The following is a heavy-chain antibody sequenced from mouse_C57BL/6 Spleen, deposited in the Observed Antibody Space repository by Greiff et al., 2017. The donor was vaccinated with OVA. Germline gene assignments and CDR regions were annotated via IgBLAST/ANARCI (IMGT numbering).Heavy chain of an antibody. V-gene: IGHV1-82*01. J-gene: IGHJ3*01. CDR2: IYPGDGDT. D-gene: IGHD1-1*01. CDR3: ARMGYGSPFAD. Sequence: VQLQQSGPELVKPGASVKISCKASGYAFSSSWMNWVKQRPGKGLEWIGRIYPGDGDTNYNGKFKGKATLTADKSSSTAYMQLSSLTSEDSAVYFCARMGYGSPFADWGQGTLVTVSA. CDR1: GYAFSSSW.